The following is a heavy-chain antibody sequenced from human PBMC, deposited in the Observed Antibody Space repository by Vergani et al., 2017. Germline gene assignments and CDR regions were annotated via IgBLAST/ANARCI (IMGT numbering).Heavy chain of an antibody. Sequence: EVQLVESGGGLVQPGGSLRLSCAASGFTFSSYWMSWVRQAPGKGLEWVANIKQDGSEKYYVDSVKGRFTISRDNAKNSLYLQMNSLRAEDTAVYYCARASGSNYDVWSGQNYYYYYYMDVWGKGTTVTVSS. CDR1: GFTFSSYW. CDR3: ARASGSNYDVWSGQNYYYYYYMDV. CDR2: IKQDGSEK. V-gene: IGHV3-7*01. J-gene: IGHJ6*03. D-gene: IGHD3-3*01.